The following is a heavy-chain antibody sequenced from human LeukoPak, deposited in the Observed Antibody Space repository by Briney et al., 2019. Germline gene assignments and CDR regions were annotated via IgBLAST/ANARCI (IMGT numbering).Heavy chain of an antibody. CDR1: GYSFTRSW. V-gene: IGHV5-51*01. CDR3: AKLFCRDYVDY. D-gene: IGHD2-15*01. J-gene: IGHJ4*02. CDR2: LYPGDSDT. Sequence: GESPKISCKGSGYSFTRSWIGWVRQMPGKGLEWMGILYPGDSDTRYSPSFQGQVTISADKSISTAYLQWSSLKASDTAMYYRAKLFCRDYVDYWGQGTLVTVSS.